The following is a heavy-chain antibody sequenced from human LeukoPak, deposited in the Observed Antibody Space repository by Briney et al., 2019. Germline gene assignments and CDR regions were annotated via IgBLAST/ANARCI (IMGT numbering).Heavy chain of an antibody. CDR3: AKDFGRYSSGWYYDYFEY. J-gene: IGHJ4*02. Sequence: PGGSLRLSCAASGFTFSSYAMSWVRQAPGKGLEWVSGISGSGGSTYYADSVKGRFTISRDSSKNTLYLQMNSLRAEDTAVYYCAKDFGRYSSGWYYDYFEYWGQGTRVTVSS. CDR1: GFTFSSYA. D-gene: IGHD6-19*01. V-gene: IGHV3-23*01. CDR2: ISGSGGST.